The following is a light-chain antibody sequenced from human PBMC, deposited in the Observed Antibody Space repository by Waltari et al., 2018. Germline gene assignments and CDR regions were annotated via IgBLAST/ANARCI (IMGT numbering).Light chain of an antibody. CDR3: QQYYSSPLT. J-gene: IGKJ3*01. CDR1: QSILYSADNGNY. V-gene: IGKV4-1*01. Sequence: DIVMTQSPDSLAVSRGERATINCNSSQSILYSADNGNYLAWYQKKPGQPPRLLIYWESTRASGVPDRFSGAGSGTDFNFTISSLQAEDVAVYYCQQYYSSPLTFGPGTKVDIK. CDR2: WES.